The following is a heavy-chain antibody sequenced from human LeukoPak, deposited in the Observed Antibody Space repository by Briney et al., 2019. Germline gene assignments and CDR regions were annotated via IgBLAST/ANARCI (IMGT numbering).Heavy chain of an antibody. J-gene: IGHJ3*02. Sequence: GESLKISCAASGFTFSSYSMNWVRQAPGKGLEWVSSISSSSSYIYYADSVKGRFTISRDNAKNSLYLQMNSLRAEDTAVYYCARGYYYELLDAFDIWGQGTMVTVSS. V-gene: IGHV3-21*01. D-gene: IGHD3-22*01. CDR2: ISSSSSYI. CDR3: ARGYYYELLDAFDI. CDR1: GFTFSSYS.